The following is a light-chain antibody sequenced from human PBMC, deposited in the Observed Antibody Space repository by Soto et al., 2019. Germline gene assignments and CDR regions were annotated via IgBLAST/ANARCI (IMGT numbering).Light chain of an antibody. CDR3: HQRQSWPRT. V-gene: IGKV3-11*01. Sequence: EIFLTQSPSTLSSFPGDIVTLSCRASQYINTRLAWYQHRPGQAPRLLIYQTSLRAAGIPARFSASGSGTDFTLTISDVQPEDFALYYCHQRQSWPRTFGQGTKVDIK. CDR2: QTS. CDR1: QYINTR. J-gene: IGKJ1*01.